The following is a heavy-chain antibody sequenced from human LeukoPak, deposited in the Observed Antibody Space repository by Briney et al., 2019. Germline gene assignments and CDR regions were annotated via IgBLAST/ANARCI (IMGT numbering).Heavy chain of an antibody. CDR2: IYYSGST. Sequence: SETLPLTCTVSGGSISSSSYYWGWIRQPPGKGLEWIGSIYYSGSTYYNPSLKSRVTISVDTSKNQFSLKLSSVTAADTAVYYCARDGGYSGYDSYWYFDLWGRGTLVTVSS. D-gene: IGHD5-12*01. CDR1: GGSISSSSYY. V-gene: IGHV4-39*07. J-gene: IGHJ2*01. CDR3: ARDGGYSGYDSYWYFDL.